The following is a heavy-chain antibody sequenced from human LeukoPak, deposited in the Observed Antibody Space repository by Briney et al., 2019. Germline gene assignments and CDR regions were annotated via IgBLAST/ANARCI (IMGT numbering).Heavy chain of an antibody. Sequence: SETLSLTCTVSGGSISSSSYYWGWVRQPPGKGLEWIGSIYYSGSTYYNPSLKSRVTRSVDTSKNQFSLKLSSVTAADTAVYYCARAPGGATYSSSLWFDPWGQGTLVTVPS. V-gene: IGHV4-39*07. CDR1: GGSISSSSYY. CDR2: IYYSGST. CDR3: ARAPGGATYSSSLWFDP. J-gene: IGHJ5*02. D-gene: IGHD6-6*01.